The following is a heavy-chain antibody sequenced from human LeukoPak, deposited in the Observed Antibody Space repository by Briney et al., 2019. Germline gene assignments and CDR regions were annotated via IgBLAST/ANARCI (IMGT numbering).Heavy chain of an antibody. V-gene: IGHV3-30*02. CDR2: IRYDGSNK. J-gene: IGHJ6*03. D-gene: IGHD2-2*01. Sequence: GGSLRLSCAASGFTFSSYSMNWVRQAPGKGLEWVAFIRYDGSNKYYADSVKGRFTISRDNSKNTLYLQMNSLRAEDTAVYYCAKDGVVVPAVDPPPDYYYYYYMDVWGKGTTVTVSS. CDR3: AKDGVVVPAVDPPPDYYYYYYMDV. CDR1: GFTFSSYS.